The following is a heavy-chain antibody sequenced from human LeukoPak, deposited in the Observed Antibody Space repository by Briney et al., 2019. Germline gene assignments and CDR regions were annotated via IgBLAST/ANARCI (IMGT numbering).Heavy chain of an antibody. Sequence: GASVKVSCKASGYTFTGYYMHWVRQAPGQGLEWMGWINPNSGGTNYAQKFQGRVTMTRDTSISTAYMELSRLRSDDTAVYYCASSLYYYDSSGYSDYWGQGTLVTVSS. V-gene: IGHV1-2*02. CDR3: ASSLYYYDSSGYSDY. D-gene: IGHD3-22*01. CDR2: INPNSGGT. J-gene: IGHJ4*02. CDR1: GYTFTGYY.